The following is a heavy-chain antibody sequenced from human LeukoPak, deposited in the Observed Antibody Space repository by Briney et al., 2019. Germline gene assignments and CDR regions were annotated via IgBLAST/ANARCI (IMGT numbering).Heavy chain of an antibody. V-gene: IGHV3-53*01. CDR1: GFTVSSDS. CDR2: IYSGGST. J-gene: IGHJ4*02. Sequence: GGSLRLSCTVSGFTVSSDSMSWVRQAPGKGLEWVSFIYSGGSTHYSDSVKGRFTISRDNSKNTLYLQMNSLRAEDTAVYYCARRAGAYSHPYDYWGQGTLATVSS. CDR3: ARRAGAYSHPYDY. D-gene: IGHD4/OR15-4a*01.